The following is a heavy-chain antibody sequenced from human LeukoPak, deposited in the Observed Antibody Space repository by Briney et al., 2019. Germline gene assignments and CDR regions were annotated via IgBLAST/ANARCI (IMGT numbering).Heavy chain of an antibody. CDR1: GGSISSYY. J-gene: IGHJ6*03. CDR2: IYYSGST. D-gene: IGHD3-16*01. V-gene: IGHV4-59*01. Sequence: PSETLSLTCTVSGGSISSYYWSWIRQPPGKGLKWIGYIYYSGSTSYSPSLRSRVTISVDTSKNQFSLKLSSVTAADTAVYYCARETSQKGAHYMDVRGKGTTVTISS. CDR3: ARETSQKGAHYMDV.